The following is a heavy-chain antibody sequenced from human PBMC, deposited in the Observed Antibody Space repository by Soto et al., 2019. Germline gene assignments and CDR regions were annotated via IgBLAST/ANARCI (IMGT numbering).Heavy chain of an antibody. CDR1: GFTFSDYY. CDR3: ARATLPYDFWSGYTTFDY. D-gene: IGHD3-3*01. Sequence: PGGSLRLSCAASGFTFSDYYMSWIRQAPGKGLEWVSYISSSGSTIYYADSVKGRFTISRDNAKNSLYLQMNSLRAEDTAVYYCARATLPYDFWSGYTTFDYWGQGTLVTVSS. J-gene: IGHJ4*02. V-gene: IGHV3-11*01. CDR2: ISSSGSTI.